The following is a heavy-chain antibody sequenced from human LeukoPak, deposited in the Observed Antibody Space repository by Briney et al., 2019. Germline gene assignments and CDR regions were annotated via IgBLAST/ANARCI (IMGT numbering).Heavy chain of an antibody. CDR2: IWYDGSNK. J-gene: IGHJ4*02. CDR1: GFTFSSYG. CDR3: ARDVDDSSGLYYFDY. V-gene: IGHV3-33*01. Sequence: PGRSLRLSCAASGFTFSSYGMHWVRQAPGKGLEWVAVIWYDGSNKYYADSVKGRFTISRDNSKNTLYLQMNSLRAEDTAVYYCARDVDDSSGLYYFDYWGQGTLVTVSS. D-gene: IGHD3-22*01.